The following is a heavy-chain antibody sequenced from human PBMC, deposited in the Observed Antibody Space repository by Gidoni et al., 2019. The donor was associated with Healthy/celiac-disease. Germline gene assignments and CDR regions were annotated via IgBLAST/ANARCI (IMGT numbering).Heavy chain of an antibody. D-gene: IGHD6-6*01. Sequence: QVQLVQSGAEVKKPGSSVKVSCKASGGTFSSYAISWVRQAPGQGLEWMGGIIPIFGTANYAQKFQGRVTITADKSTSTAYMELSSLRSEDTAVYYCAIEPGPGSSSGHYYYYMDVWGKGTTVTVSS. CDR3: AIEPGPGSSSGHYYYYMDV. CDR1: GGTFSSYA. CDR2: IIPIFGTA. V-gene: IGHV1-69*06. J-gene: IGHJ6*03.